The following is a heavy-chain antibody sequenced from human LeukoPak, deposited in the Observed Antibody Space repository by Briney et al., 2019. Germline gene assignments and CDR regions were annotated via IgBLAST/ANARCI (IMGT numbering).Heavy chain of an antibody. CDR1: GGSISSGSYY. V-gene: IGHV4-61*02. D-gene: IGHD5-18*01. CDR3: ARTGGYSYVLDY. CDR2: IYTSGST. Sequence: PSETLSLTCTVSGGSISSGSYYWSWIRQPAGKGLEWIGRIYTSGSTNYNPSLKSRVTISVDTSKNQFSLKLSSVTAADTAVYYCARTGGYSYVLDYWGQGTLVTVSS. J-gene: IGHJ4*02.